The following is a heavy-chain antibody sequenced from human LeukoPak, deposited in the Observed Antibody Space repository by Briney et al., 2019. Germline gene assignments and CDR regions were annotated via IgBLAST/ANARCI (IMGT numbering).Heavy chain of an antibody. CDR1: GGSISSYY. V-gene: IGHV4-59*01. CDR2: IFYSGAT. Sequence: SETLSLTCTVSGGSISSYYWTWIRQPPGKGLEWIGYIFYSGATNYNPSLKSRVTISVDTSKNQFSLKLSSVTAADTAVYYCARDIPRYCSSTSCSVEGGGHNWFDPWGQGTLVTVSS. J-gene: IGHJ5*02. D-gene: IGHD2-2*01. CDR3: ARDIPRYCSSTSCSVEGGGHNWFDP.